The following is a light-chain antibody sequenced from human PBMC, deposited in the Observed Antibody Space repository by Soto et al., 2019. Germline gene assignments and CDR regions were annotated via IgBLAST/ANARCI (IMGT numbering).Light chain of an antibody. CDR2: GAS. CDR3: QQYSGSVT. V-gene: IGKV3-20*01. Sequence: EIVLTQSPGTLSLSPGERATLSCRASQSVRNTYLAWYQQKPGQPPRLLIYGASKRQSGVPDRFSGGGSETAFTLSISSLEPEDFAVYYCQQYSGSVTFGGGTKVDIQ. J-gene: IGKJ4*01. CDR1: QSVRNTY.